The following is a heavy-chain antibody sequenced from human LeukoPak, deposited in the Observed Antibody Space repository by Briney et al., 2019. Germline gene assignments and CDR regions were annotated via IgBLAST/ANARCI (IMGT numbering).Heavy chain of an antibody. CDR1: GFTFSTYA. V-gene: IGHV3-7*01. Sequence: GGSLRLSCATSGFTFSTYAMSWVRQAPGKGLEWVANIKQDGSEKYYVDSVKGRFTISRDNAKNSLYLQMNSLRAEDTAVYYCAREVTPYYWGQGTLVTVSS. J-gene: IGHJ4*02. CDR3: AREVTPYY. CDR2: IKQDGSEK. D-gene: IGHD2-21*02.